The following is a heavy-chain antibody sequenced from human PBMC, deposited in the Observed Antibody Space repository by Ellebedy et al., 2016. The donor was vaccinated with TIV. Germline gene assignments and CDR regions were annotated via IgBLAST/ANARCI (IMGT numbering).Heavy chain of an antibody. D-gene: IGHD3-16*02. J-gene: IGHJ6*02. V-gene: IGHV3-7*01. Sequence: GGSLRLXXAASGFTFSSYWMSWVRQAPGKGLEWVANIKQDGSEKYYVDSVKGRFTISRDNAKNSLYLQMNSLRAEDTAVYYCARDIGMAYGRDYYYYYGMDVWGQGTTVTVSS. CDR2: IKQDGSEK. CDR3: ARDIGMAYGRDYYYYYGMDV. CDR1: GFTFSSYW.